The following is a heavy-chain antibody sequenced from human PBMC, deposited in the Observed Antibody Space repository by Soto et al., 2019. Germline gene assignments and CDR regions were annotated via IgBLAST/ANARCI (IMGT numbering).Heavy chain of an antibody. CDR1: GFSFRTRA. D-gene: IGHD1-26*01. Sequence: TGGSLRLSCAASGFSFRTRAMSWVRQAPGKGLEWVASIRPGGDSTYYADSVKGRFAVSRDNSNVTLYLQMDSLRVEDTAIYYCTTHEEGAPWAGGFDSWGQGTLVTVSS. CDR2: IRPGGDST. V-gene: IGHV3-23*01. J-gene: IGHJ5*01. CDR3: TTHEEGAPWAGGFDS.